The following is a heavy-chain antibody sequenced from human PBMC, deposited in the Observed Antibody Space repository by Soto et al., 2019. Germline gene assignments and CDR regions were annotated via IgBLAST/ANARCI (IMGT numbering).Heavy chain of an antibody. J-gene: IGHJ4*02. CDR3: ARNGWGMATVGI. D-gene: IGHD4-4*01. CDR2: IYSGGTT. CDR1: GFTVSNNY. V-gene: IGHV3-53*01. Sequence: EVQLVESGGGLVQPGGSLRLSCAASGFTVSNNYMIWFRLPPGKGLEWVSLIYSGGTTYYADSVKGRFTISRDNSKKTLYRQMNSLRVEDTAVYYCARNGWGMATVGIWGPGTLVTVSS.